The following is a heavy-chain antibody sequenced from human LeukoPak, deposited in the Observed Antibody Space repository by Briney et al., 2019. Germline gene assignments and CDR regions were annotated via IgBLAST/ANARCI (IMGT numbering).Heavy chain of an antibody. D-gene: IGHD1-26*01. Sequence: ASVKVSCKVSGYTLTELSMHWVRQAPGKGLEWMGGFDPEDGETIYAQKFQGRVTMIEDTSTDTAYMELSSLRSEDTAVYYCATKAQPDNSGSYYFDYWGQGTLVTVSS. J-gene: IGHJ4*02. CDR1: GYTLTELS. V-gene: IGHV1-24*01. CDR3: ATKAQPDNSGSYYFDY. CDR2: FDPEDGET.